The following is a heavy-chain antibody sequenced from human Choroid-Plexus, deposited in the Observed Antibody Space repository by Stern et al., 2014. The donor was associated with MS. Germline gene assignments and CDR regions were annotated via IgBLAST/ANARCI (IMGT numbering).Heavy chain of an antibody. CDR1: GFTFGSCA. J-gene: IGHJ5*02. V-gene: IGHV3-30*18. D-gene: IGHD2/OR15-2a*01. CDR3: AKDRQYLTYFFDH. CDR2: VSYDGSNK. Sequence: VQLGESGGGVVQPGRPLRLSCVASGFTFGSCAMDWVRQAPGTGLEWVAGVSYDGSNKYYADSVKGRFPISRDNSQNTLYMQMSSLRPEDTAVYYCAKDRQYLTYFFDHWGQGSLVTVSS.